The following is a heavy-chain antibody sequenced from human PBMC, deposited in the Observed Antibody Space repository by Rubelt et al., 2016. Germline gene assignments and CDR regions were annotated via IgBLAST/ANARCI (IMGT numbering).Heavy chain of an antibody. CDR1: GFTFSSYG. J-gene: IGHJ1*01. CDR3: AKPARLDYGINAEYFQH. Sequence: QVQLVESGGGVVQPGGSLRLSCAASGFTFSSYGMHWVRQAPGKGLEWVAFIRCDGSNKDYADSVKGRFTISRDNSKNTLYLQMNSLRAEDTAVYYCAKPARLDYGINAEYFQHWGQGTLVTVSS. V-gene: IGHV3-30*02. D-gene: IGHD4-17*01. CDR2: IRCDGSNK.